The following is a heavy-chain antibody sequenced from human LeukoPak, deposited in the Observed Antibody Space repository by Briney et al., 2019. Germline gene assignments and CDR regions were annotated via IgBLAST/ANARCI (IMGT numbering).Heavy chain of an antibody. V-gene: IGHV1-2*02. D-gene: IGHD2-15*01. CDR3: ASRLVAASNWFDP. Sequence: ASVKVSCKASGYTFTGYYMHWVRQAPGQGLEWMGWINPNSGGTNYAQKFQGRVTMTRDTSISTAYMELSRLRSDDTAVYYCASRLVAASNWFDPWGQGTLVTVSS. J-gene: IGHJ5*02. CDR1: GYTFTGYY. CDR2: INPNSGGT.